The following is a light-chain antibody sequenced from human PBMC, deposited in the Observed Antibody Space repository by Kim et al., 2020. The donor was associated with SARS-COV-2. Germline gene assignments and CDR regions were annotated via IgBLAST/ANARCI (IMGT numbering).Light chain of an antibody. CDR1: KLGDKY. J-gene: IGLJ3*02. V-gene: IGLV3-1*01. CDR2: QDS. Sequence: VSQGQTASITGSGDKLGDKYACWYQQKPGQSPVLVIYQDSKRPSGIPERFSGSNSGNTATLTISGTQAMDEADYYCQAWDSSTAVFGGGTQLTVL. CDR3: QAWDSSTAV.